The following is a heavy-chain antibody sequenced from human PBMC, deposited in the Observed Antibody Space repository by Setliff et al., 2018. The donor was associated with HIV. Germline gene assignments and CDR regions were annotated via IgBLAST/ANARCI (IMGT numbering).Heavy chain of an antibody. J-gene: IGHJ4*01. CDR2: IYYSGST. CDR1: GGPISSYY. CDR3: SRHGTYYHLFDY. Sequence: PSETLSLTCTVSGGPISSYYWSWIRQPPGKGLEWIGYIYYSGSTNYNPSLKSRVTMSVDTSKNQFSLKLSSVTASDTCVYFCSRHGTYYHLFDYWGHGTPVTVSS. V-gene: IGHV4-59*08. D-gene: IGHD3-10*01.